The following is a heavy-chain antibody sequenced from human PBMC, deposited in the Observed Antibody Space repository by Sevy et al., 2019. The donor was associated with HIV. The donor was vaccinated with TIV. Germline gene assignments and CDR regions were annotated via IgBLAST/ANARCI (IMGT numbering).Heavy chain of an antibody. D-gene: IGHD3-16*01. CDR3: ARRAFLGGYFDS. V-gene: IGHV4-59*08. Sequence: SETLSLTCSVSSGSIGNYYWYWIRQPPGRGLEWLGLIYYSGNTNYNPSLKSRVPMSIDTSRNQFSLGLGSLTAADTAVYYCARRAFLGGYFDSWGQGILVTVSS. CDR2: IYYSGNT. J-gene: IGHJ4*03. CDR1: SGSIGNYY.